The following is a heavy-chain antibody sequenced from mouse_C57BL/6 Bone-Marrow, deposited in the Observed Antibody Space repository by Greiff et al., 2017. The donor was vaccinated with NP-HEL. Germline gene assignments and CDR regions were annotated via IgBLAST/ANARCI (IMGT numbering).Heavy chain of an antibody. V-gene: IGHV1-82*01. J-gene: IGHJ1*03. CDR2: IYPGDGDT. D-gene: IGHD1-1*01. Sequence: QVHVKQSGPELVKPGASVTISCQASGYAFSSSWMNWVKQRPGTGLEWIGRIYPGDGDTNYNGKFKGKATLTADKSSSTAYMQLSSLTSEDSAVYFCARSFYYYGRYFDVWGTGTTVTVSS. CDR1: GYAFSSSW. CDR3: ARSFYYYGRYFDV.